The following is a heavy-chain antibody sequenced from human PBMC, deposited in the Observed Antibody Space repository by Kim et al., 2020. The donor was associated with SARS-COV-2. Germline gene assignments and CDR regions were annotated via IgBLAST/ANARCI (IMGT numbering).Heavy chain of an antibody. CDR3: ARGGGDYAWSYYGLDV. D-gene: IGHD3-10*01. CDR1: GFTFSSYS. V-gene: IGHV3-21*01. Sequence: GGSLRLSCAVSGFTFSSYSLNWVRQAPGKGLEWVSAISSSSNYISYADSVKGRFTISRDNAKNSLYLQMNSLRAEDTAVYYCARGGGDYAWSYYGLDVSG. CDR2: ISSSSNYI. J-gene: IGHJ3*01.